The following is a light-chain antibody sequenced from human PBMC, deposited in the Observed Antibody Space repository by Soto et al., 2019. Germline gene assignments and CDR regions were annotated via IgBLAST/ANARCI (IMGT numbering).Light chain of an antibody. J-gene: IGLJ3*02. V-gene: IGLV2-14*01. CDR3: TSFTTSSTWL. CDR2: EVT. Sequence: QSALSQPASVSGSPGQSITISCTGTTSDVGRYNYVSWFQHHPGKAPKLMIYEVTNRPSGIPNRFSGSKSGNTASLTISGLQAEDEADYYCTSFTTSSTWLFGGGTQLTVL. CDR1: TSDVGRYNY.